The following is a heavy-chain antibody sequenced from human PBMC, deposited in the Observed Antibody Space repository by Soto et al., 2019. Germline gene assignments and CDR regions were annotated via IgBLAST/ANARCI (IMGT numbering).Heavy chain of an antibody. CDR1: GYTVTSHD. CDR2: MNPNSGDT. CDR3: ARGMSRVAVASGRLDV. J-gene: IGHJ6*02. V-gene: IGHV1-8*01. Sequence: ASVKVSCKASGYTVTSHDFNWVRQASGQGLEWMGWMNPNSGDTDYAQKFQGRITMTRNTSINTVYMELSGLRSEDKAIYYCARGMSRVAVASGRLDVWGQGTTVTVSS. D-gene: IGHD6-19*01.